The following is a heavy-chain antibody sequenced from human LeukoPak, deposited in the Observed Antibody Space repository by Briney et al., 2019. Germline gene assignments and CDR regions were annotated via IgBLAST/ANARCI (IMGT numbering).Heavy chain of an antibody. CDR2: ISYDGSNK. V-gene: IGHV3-30*04. CDR3: SRCGSGRFYYYYHIDL. CDR1: GFTFSSYA. J-gene: IGHJ6*03. Sequence: GGSLRLSCAASGFTFSSYAMHWVRQAPGKGLEWVAAISYDGSNKYYADSVKGRFTISRDNSKNTLYLQMNSLRAEDTAVYYCSRCGSGRFYYYYHIDLWGKGTTVTVSS. D-gene: IGHD3-10*01.